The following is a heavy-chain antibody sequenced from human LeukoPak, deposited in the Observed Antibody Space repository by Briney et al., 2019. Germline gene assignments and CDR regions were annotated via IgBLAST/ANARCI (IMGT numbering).Heavy chain of an antibody. D-gene: IGHD6-13*01. Sequence: PSETLSLTCTVSGYSISSGYYWGWIRQPPGKGLEWIGSIYHSGSTYYNPSLKSRVTISVDTSKNQFSLKLSSVTAADTAVYYCAREAAAGAAIDYWGQGTLVTVSS. V-gene: IGHV4-38-2*02. CDR1: GYSISSGYY. J-gene: IGHJ4*02. CDR3: AREAAAGAAIDY. CDR2: IYHSGST.